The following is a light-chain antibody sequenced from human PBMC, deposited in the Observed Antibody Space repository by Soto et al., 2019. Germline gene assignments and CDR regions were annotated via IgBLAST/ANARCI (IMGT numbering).Light chain of an antibody. CDR1: SSDVGSYNL. V-gene: IGLV2-23*01. CDR3: CSYAGPFEV. CDR2: EGS. Sequence: QSALTQPASVSGSPGQSITISCTGTSSDVGSYNLVSWYQQHPGKAPKLMIYEGSKRPSGVSNRFSGSKSGNTASLTISGLQAEDEADYYCCSYAGPFEVFGTGTKLTVL. J-gene: IGLJ1*01.